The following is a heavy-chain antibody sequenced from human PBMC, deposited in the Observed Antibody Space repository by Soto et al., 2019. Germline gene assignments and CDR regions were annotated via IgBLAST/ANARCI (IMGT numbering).Heavy chain of an antibody. V-gene: IGHV4-34*01. J-gene: IGHJ4*02. Sequence: SETLSLTCAVYGGSFSGYYWSWIRQPPGKGLEWIGEINHSGSTNYNPSLKSRVTISVDTSKNQFSLKLSSVTAADTAVYYCARGNGRNFDHWGQVTLVTVS. D-gene: IGHD2-8*01. CDR2: INHSGST. CDR1: GGSFSGYY. CDR3: ARGNGRNFDH.